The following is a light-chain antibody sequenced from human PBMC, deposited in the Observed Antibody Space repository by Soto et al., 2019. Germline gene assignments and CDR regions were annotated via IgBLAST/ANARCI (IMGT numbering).Light chain of an antibody. V-gene: IGKV1-27*01. CDR1: QGIANY. CDR3: QKYNSAPFT. Sequence: DIQMTQSPSSLSASVGDRVTITCRASQGIANYLAWYQQKPGKIPQLLISAASTLQSGVPSRFSGSGSGTDFTLTIISPQPEDVATYYCQKYNSAPFTFGPGTKVEMK. J-gene: IGKJ3*01. CDR2: AAS.